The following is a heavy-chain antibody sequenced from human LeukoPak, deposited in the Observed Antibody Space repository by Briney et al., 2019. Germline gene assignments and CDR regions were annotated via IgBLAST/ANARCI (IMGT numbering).Heavy chain of an antibody. Sequence: PGGSLRLSCAASGFTFSSYVMHWVRQAPGKGLEWVAIISYDGSNEYYADSVKGRFTISRDNSENTLYLQMNSLRTDDTAVYFCAKDPSSSGVYSYFDYWGQGTLVTVSS. CDR2: ISYDGSNE. J-gene: IGHJ4*02. CDR1: GFTFSSYV. CDR3: AKDPSSSGVYSYFDY. V-gene: IGHV3-30*04. D-gene: IGHD6-19*01.